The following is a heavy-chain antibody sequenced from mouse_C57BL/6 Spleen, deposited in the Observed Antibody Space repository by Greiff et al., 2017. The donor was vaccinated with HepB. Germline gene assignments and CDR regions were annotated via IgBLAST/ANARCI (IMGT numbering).Heavy chain of an antibody. CDR2: IHPNSGST. V-gene: IGHV1-64*01. D-gene: IGHD3-2*02. CDR3: ARAQLRLGFAY. Sequence: VQLQQPGAELVKPGASVKLSCKASGYTFTSYWMHWVKQRPGQGLEWIGMIHPNSGSTNYNEKFKSKATLTVDKSSSTAYMQLSSLTSEDSAVYYCARAQLRLGFAYWGQGTLVTVSA. J-gene: IGHJ3*01. CDR1: GYTFTSYW.